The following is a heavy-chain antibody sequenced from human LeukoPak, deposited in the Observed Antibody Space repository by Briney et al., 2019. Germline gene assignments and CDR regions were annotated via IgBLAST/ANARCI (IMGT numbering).Heavy chain of an antibody. CDR1: GGTFSSYA. J-gene: IGHJ6*04. D-gene: IGHD2-2*01. CDR3: ARALIVVVPAAPLEYYYYGMDV. V-gene: IGHV1-69*01. CDR2: IIPIFGTA. Sequence: ASVKVSCKASGGTFSSYAISWVRQAPGQALEWMGGIIPIFGTANYAQKFQGRVTITADESTSTAYMELSSLRSEDTAVYYCARALIVVVPAAPLEYYYYGMDVWGKGTTVTVSS.